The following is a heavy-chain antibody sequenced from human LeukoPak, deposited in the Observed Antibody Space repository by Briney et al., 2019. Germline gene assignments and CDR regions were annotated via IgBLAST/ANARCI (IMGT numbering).Heavy chain of an antibody. CDR1: GFTVGSNH. CDR3: GALYDSGGYYDY. CDR2: IYSGGST. Sequence: PGGSLRLSCAASGFTVGSNHMSWVSQAPGKGLEWVSVIYSGGSTSYTDSVKGRFTISRDNSKNTLYLQMNSLRAEDTAVYYCGALYDSGGYYDYWGQGTLVTVSS. J-gene: IGHJ4*02. V-gene: IGHV3-53*01. D-gene: IGHD3-22*01.